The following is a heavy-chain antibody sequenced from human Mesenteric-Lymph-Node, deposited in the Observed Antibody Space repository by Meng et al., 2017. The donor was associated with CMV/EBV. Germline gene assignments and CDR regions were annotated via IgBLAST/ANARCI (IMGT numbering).Heavy chain of an antibody. CDR3: ARRDTALAQYYFDH. J-gene: IGHJ4*02. CDR1: GFTVSNNY. V-gene: IGHV3-20*04. D-gene: IGHD5-18*01. CDR2: INWNGGNT. Sequence: GESLKISCAASGFTVSNNYMSWVRQAPGKGLEWVAGINWNGGNTDYGDSVKGRFTISRDNAKNSLYLQMNSLRAEDTALYYCARRDTALAQYYFDHWGQGTLVTVSS.